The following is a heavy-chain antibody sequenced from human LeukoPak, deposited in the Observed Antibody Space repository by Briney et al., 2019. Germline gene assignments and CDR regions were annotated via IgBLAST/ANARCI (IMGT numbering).Heavy chain of an antibody. J-gene: IGHJ6*03. CDR2: ISSSGSTI. V-gene: IGHV3-48*04. CDR1: GFTFSSYS. Sequence: PEGSLRLSCAASGFTFSSYSMNWVRQAPGKGLEWVSYISSSGSTIYYADSVKGRFTISRDNAKNSLYLQMNSLRAEDTAVYYCARNYYYYYMDVWGKGTTVTVSS. CDR3: ARNYYYYYMDV.